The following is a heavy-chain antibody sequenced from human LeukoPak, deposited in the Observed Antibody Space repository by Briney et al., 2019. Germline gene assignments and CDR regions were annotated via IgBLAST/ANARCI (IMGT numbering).Heavy chain of an antibody. V-gene: IGHV4-4*07. Sequence: SETLSLTCTVSGGSISSYYWSWIRQPAGKGLEWIGRIYTSGSTKYNPSLKSRVTMSVDTSKNQFSLKLSSVTAADTAVYYCAREEWFGEFFRGSRDLLNWFDPWGQGTLVTVSS. CDR3: AREEWFGEFFRGSRDLLNWFDP. J-gene: IGHJ5*02. CDR1: GGSISSYY. D-gene: IGHD3-10*01. CDR2: IYTSGST.